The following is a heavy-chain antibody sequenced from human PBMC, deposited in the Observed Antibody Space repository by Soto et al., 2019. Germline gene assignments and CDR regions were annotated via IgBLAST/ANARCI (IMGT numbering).Heavy chain of an antibody. J-gene: IGHJ6*02. CDR2: IIPIFGTA. V-gene: IGHV1-69*13. CDR3: VLAAAMFTYYYGMDV. CDR1: GGTFSSYA. D-gene: IGHD2-2*01. Sequence: ASVKVSCKASGGTFSSYAISWVRQAPGQGLEWMGGIIPIFGTANYAQKFQGRVTITADESTSTAYMELSSLRSEDTAVYYCVLAAAMFTYYYGMDVWGQGTTVTVSS.